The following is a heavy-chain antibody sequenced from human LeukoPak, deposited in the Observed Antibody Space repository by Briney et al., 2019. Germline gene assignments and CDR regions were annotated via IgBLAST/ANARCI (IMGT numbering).Heavy chain of an antibody. CDR2: INPNSGGT. Sequence: GASVKVSCKASGYTFTGYYIHWVRQAPGQGLELMGWINPNSGGTNYAQKFQGRVTMTRDTSISTAYMELSRLRSDDTAVYYCARVRLRGSYPHMPPDYWGQGTLVTVSS. V-gene: IGHV1-2*02. CDR1: GYTFTGYY. J-gene: IGHJ4*02. CDR3: ARVRLRGSYPHMPPDY. D-gene: IGHD1-26*01.